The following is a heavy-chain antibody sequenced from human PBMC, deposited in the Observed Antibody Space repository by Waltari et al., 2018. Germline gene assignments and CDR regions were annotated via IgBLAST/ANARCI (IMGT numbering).Heavy chain of an antibody. CDR2: INNDGTST. Sequence: EVQLVESGGGLVQPGGSLRLSCVASGFTFGSYWMHWVRQAPGKGLVGVSRINNDGTSTSCADSVKGRFTISRDNAKNTLYLQMNSLRAEDTAVYYCTRAGYYRFDYWGQGTLATVSS. D-gene: IGHD3-9*01. J-gene: IGHJ4*02. CDR1: GFTFGSYW. V-gene: IGHV3-74*01. CDR3: TRAGYYRFDY.